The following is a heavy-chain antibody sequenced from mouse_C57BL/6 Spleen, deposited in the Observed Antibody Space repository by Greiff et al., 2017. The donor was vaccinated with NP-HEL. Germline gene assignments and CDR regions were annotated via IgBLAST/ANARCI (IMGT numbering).Heavy chain of an antibody. D-gene: IGHD2-3*01. CDR2: IHPNSGST. V-gene: IGHV1-64*01. CDR1: GYTFTSYW. CDR3: ARSAYDGWFAY. J-gene: IGHJ3*01. Sequence: QVQLQQPGAELVKPGASVKLSCKASGYTFTSYWMHWVKQRPGQGLEWIGMIHPNSGSTNYNEKFKSKATLTVDKSSSTAYMQLSSLTSEDSAVYYCARSAYDGWFAYWGQGTLVTVSA.